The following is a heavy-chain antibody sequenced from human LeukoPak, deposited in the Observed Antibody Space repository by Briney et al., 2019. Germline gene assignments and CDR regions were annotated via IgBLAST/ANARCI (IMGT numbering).Heavy chain of an antibody. CDR2: INPNSGGT. J-gene: IGHJ4*02. D-gene: IGHD3-3*01. CDR1: GYTFTGYY. CDR3: ARWRTYYDFPYDY. Sequence: ASVKVSCKASGYTFTGYYMHWVRQAPGQGLEWMGWINPNSGGTNYAQKFQGRVTMTRDTSISTAYMEPSRLRSDDTAVYYCARWRTYYDFPYDYWGQGTLVTVSS. V-gene: IGHV1-2*02.